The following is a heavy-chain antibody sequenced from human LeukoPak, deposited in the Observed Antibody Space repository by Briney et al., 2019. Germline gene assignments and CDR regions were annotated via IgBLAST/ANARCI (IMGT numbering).Heavy chain of an antibody. Sequence: GGSLRLSCAASGFTFSSYGMHWVRQAPGKGLAWVAVIWYDGSNKYYADSVKGRFTISRDNSKNTLYLQMNSLRAEDTAVYYCARYSSYGMDIWGQGTTVTVSS. CDR2: IWYDGSNK. J-gene: IGHJ6*02. D-gene: IGHD3-9*01. CDR3: ARYSSYGMDI. CDR1: GFTFSSYG. V-gene: IGHV3-33*01.